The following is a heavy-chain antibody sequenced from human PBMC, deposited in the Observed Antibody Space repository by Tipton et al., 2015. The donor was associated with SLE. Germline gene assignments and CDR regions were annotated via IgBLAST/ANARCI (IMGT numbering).Heavy chain of an antibody. D-gene: IGHD3-10*01. CDR3: ARGFDAFDI. J-gene: IGHJ3*02. Sequence: TLSLTCTVPGGPISSSYWSWIRQPAGKGRGWIGRIYTSWSTNYNPPLKSRVTMSVDTSKNQFPLKLSSVTAADTAVYYCARGFDAFDIWGQGTMVTVSS. V-gene: IGHV4-4*07. CDR1: GGPISSSY. CDR2: IYTSWST.